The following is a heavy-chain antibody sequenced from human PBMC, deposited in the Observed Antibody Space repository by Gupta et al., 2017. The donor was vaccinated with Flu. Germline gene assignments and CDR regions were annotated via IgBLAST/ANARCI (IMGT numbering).Heavy chain of an antibody. D-gene: IGHD3-10*01. Sequence: SGYTFTDYFVHWVRQAPGQGLEWMGRIDPNSGGTRFAPKFQGRVTLTTDTSIRTAFMELTRLASDDTAVYYCARDPSSGDDAFDMWGQGTKGTVSS. CDR1: GYTFTDYF. V-gene: IGHV1-2*06. CDR3: ARDPSSGDDAFDM. J-gene: IGHJ3*02. CDR2: IDPNSGGT.